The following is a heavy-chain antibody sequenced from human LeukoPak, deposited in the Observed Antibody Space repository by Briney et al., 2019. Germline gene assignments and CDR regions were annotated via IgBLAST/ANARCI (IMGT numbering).Heavy chain of an antibody. D-gene: IGHD6-19*01. V-gene: IGHV3-23*01. Sequence: GGSLRLSCAASGFTFSSYAMNWVRQAPGKGLEWVSAISGRGGSTYYADSVKGRFTISTANSKNTLYLQMNSLRAEDTAVYYCAKGRQWLSSGYWGQGTLVTVSS. J-gene: IGHJ4*02. CDR3: AKGRQWLSSGY. CDR2: ISGRGGST. CDR1: GFTFSSYA.